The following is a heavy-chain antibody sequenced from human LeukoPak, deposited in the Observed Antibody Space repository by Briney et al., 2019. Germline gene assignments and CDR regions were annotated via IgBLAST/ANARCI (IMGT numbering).Heavy chain of an antibody. D-gene: IGHD3-22*01. CDR3: AKAQGSGYYSSFDY. J-gene: IGHJ4*02. V-gene: IGHV3-9*03. Sequence: GGSLRLSCAASGFTFDDYATHWVRQAPGKGLEWVSGISWNSGSIGYADSVKGRFTISRDNAKNSLYLQMNSLRAEDMALYYCAKAQGSGYYSSFDYWGQGTLVTVSS. CDR1: GFTFDDYA. CDR2: ISWNSGSI.